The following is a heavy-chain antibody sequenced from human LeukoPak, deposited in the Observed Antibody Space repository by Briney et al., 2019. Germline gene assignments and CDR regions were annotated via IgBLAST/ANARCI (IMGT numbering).Heavy chain of an antibody. V-gene: IGHV1-69*13. D-gene: IGHD4-17*01. Sequence: SVKVSCKASGGTFSSYAISWVRQAPGQGLEWMGGIIPIFGTANYAQKFQGRVTITADESTSTAYMELSSLRSEDTAVYYCAQSSPVTTGIDYWGRGTLVTVSS. CDR2: IIPIFGTA. CDR1: GGTFSSYA. CDR3: AQSSPVTTGIDY. J-gene: IGHJ4*02.